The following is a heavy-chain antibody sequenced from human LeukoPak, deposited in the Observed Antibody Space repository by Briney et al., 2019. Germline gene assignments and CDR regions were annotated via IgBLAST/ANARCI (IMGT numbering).Heavy chain of an antibody. CDR1: AFTFSNYA. J-gene: IGHJ6*02. CDR3: AKARRGYSGYHPQYPYYGMDV. Sequence: GGSLRLSCAGSAFTFSNYAMSWVRQAPGKGLEWVSTISGSGASAYYADSVKGRFTISRDNSKNTLYLQLNSLRAVDTAVYYCAKARRGYSGYHPQYPYYGMDVWGQGTTSPSP. CDR2: ISGSGASA. D-gene: IGHD5-12*01. V-gene: IGHV3-23*01.